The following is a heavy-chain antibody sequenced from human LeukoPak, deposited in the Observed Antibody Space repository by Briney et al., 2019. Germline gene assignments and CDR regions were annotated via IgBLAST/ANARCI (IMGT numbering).Heavy chain of an antibody. J-gene: IGHJ5*02. Sequence: GGSLRLSCAASGFTFSSYAMSWVRQAPGKGLEWVSAINGSGGSTYYADSVKGRFTISRDNSKNTLYLQMNSLRAEDTAVYYCAKAVVPAAIKSWFDPWGQGTLVTVSS. V-gene: IGHV3-23*01. CDR3: AKAVVPAAIKSWFDP. CDR1: GFTFSSYA. D-gene: IGHD2-2*02. CDR2: INGSGGST.